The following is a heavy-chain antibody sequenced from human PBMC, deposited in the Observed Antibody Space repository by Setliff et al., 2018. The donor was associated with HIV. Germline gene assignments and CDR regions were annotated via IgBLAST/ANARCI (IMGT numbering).Heavy chain of an antibody. CDR2: IIPIFGTT. CDR1: GGTFSSSA. Sequence: GASVKVSCKASGGTFSSSAINWVRQAPGQGLEWMGGIIPIFGTTNYAPRFHGRVTITADESTDTAYMELNSLRSEDTAFYYCTLGYCSVGSCYSVDFDYWGQGTLVTVSS. CDR3: TLGYCSVGSCYSVDFDY. V-gene: IGHV1-69*13. D-gene: IGHD2-15*01. J-gene: IGHJ4*02.